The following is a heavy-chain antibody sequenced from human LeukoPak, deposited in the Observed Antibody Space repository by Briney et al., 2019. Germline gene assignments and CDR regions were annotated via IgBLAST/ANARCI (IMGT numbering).Heavy chain of an antibody. CDR1: GGSFSGYY. Sequence: SETLSLTCAVYGGSFSGYYWSWIPHPPGKGLEWSGEINDSGRVNCNPSLKKRVTPTVDASKNQFSLRLSSVAAADTAVYYCARRLVDSGASQVSDDWGQGTLVIVSS. D-gene: IGHD2-15*01. V-gene: IGHV4-34*01. CDR2: INDSGRV. CDR3: ARRLVDSGASQVSDD. J-gene: IGHJ4*02.